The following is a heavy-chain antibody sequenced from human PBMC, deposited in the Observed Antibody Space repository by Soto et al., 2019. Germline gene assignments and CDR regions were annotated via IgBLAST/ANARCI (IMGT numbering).Heavy chain of an antibody. J-gene: IGHJ6*02. V-gene: IGHV4-59*01. CDR1: GGSISSYY. D-gene: IGHD1-26*01. CDR2: IYYSGST. CDR3: ARVVGAKYYYYGMDV. Sequence: SETLSLTCTVSGGSISSYYWSWIRQPPGKGLEWIGYIYYSGSTNYNPSLKSRVTISVDTSKNQFSLKLSSVTAADTAVYYCARVVGAKYYYYGMDVWGQGTTVTVSS.